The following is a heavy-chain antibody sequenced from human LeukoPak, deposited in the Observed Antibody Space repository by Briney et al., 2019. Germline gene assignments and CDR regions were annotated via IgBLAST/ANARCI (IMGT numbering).Heavy chain of an antibody. CDR2: IKQDGSEK. CDR3: AREVYSSGWVDY. J-gene: IGHJ4*02. V-gene: IGHV3-7*03. CDR1: GFTFSTYW. Sequence: GGSLRLSCAASGFTFSTYWMTWVRQAPGKGLEWEANIKQDGSEKYYVDSVKGRFTISRDNVKNSLYLQMNSLRAEDTAVYYCAREVYSSGWVDYWGQGTLVTVSS. D-gene: IGHD6-19*01.